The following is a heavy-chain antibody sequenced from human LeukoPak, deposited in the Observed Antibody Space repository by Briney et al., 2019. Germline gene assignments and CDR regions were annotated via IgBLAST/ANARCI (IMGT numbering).Heavy chain of an antibody. CDR2: ISFSSSYT. CDR1: GFTFSDYY. CDR3: AKTCYYGSGTYPPDY. D-gene: IGHD3-10*01. J-gene: IGHJ4*02. Sequence: PGGSLRLSCVASGFTFSDYYMSWIRQAPGKGLEWVSYISFSSSYTNYADSVKGRFTISRDNAKNSLYLQMNSLRVEDTAVYYCAKTCYYGSGTYPPDYWGQGTLVTVSS. V-gene: IGHV3-11*06.